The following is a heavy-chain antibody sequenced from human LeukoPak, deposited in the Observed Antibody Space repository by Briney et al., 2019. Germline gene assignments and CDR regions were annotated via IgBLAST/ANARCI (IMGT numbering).Heavy chain of an antibody. CDR2: ISSTGSTR. V-gene: IGHV3-48*01. CDR3: ARGDNWNYFDY. CDR1: GFTFSSYN. Sequence: TGGSLRLSCAASGFTFSSYNMNWVREAPGRGLEWISYISSTGSTRYHADSVKGRFTISRDNAKNSLYLQMSSLRAEDTAVYYCARGDNWNYFDYWGQGTLVTVSS. J-gene: IGHJ4*02. D-gene: IGHD1-20*01.